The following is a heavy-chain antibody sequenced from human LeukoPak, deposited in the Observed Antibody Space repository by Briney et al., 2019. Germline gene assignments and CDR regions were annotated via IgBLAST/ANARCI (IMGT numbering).Heavy chain of an antibody. CDR3: ARYDAGDGYNLDY. CDR1: GFTFINYS. CDR2: ISTNSAFI. V-gene: IGHV3-21*01. D-gene: IGHD5-24*01. J-gene: IGHJ4*02. Sequence: GGSLRLSCTASGFTFINYSMNWVRQAPGKGLEWVSSISTNSAFIYYADSVRGRFTISRDNAKNSLYLQMNSLRAEDTAVYYCARYDAGDGYNLDYWGQGTLVTVSS.